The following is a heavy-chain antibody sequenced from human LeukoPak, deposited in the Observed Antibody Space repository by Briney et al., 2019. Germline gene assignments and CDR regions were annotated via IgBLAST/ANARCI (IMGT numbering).Heavy chain of an antibody. Sequence: ASVKVPCKASGWSFSNHGICWVRQAPGQGLEWMGWIGADNGDTHYAQKLQGRVTMTTDTYTNTAYMDLRSLRSDDTAVYYCARASSPYNWYFDLWGRGTLVTVSS. V-gene: IGHV1-18*01. CDR2: IGADNGDT. CDR1: GWSFSNHG. D-gene: IGHD4-11*01. CDR3: ARASSPYNWYFDL. J-gene: IGHJ2*01.